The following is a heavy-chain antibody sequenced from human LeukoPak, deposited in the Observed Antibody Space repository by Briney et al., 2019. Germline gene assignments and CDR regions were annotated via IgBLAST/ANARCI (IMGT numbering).Heavy chain of an antibody. V-gene: IGHV1-18*01. CDR1: GYTFTSYG. CDR2: ISAYNGNT. Sequence: RASVKVSCKASGYTFTSYGISWVRQAPGQGLEWMGWISAYNGNTNYAQKLQGRVTMTTDISTSTVYMELRSLTSDDTALYFCARGGGWADGYSPIDFWGQGTLVTVSS. D-gene: IGHD5-24*01. J-gene: IGHJ4*02. CDR3: ARGGGWADGYSPIDF.